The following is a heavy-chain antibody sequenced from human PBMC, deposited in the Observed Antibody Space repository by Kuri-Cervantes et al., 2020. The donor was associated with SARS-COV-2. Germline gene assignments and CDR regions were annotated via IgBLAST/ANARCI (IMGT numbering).Heavy chain of an antibody. CDR3: ARAHYDFWSGYYSTARGGPPTTPKFTFFDY. Sequence: GGSLRLSCAASGFSFSNYGMHWVRQAPGKGLEWVAVISYDGSNKYYKDSVKGRFTISRDNSKNTLYLQMNSLRAEDTAVYYCARAHYDFWSGYYSTARGGPPTTPKFTFFDYWGQGTLVTVSS. CDR2: ISYDGSNK. CDR1: GFSFSNYG. D-gene: IGHD3-3*01. V-gene: IGHV3-30*03. J-gene: IGHJ4*02.